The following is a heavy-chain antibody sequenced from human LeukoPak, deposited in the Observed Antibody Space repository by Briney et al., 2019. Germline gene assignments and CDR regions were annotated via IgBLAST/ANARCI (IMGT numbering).Heavy chain of an antibody. V-gene: IGHV3-66*02. CDR2: IYSDGDT. CDR1: GFVVSNNY. J-gene: IGHJ4*02. CDR3: AILPGY. Sequence: GGSLRLSCVASGFVVSNNYMSWVRQAPGKGLKWVSVIYSDGDTHYADSMKGRFIISRDNSKNTLYLQMNILRLDDTGVYYCAILPGYWGQGTLVTVSS.